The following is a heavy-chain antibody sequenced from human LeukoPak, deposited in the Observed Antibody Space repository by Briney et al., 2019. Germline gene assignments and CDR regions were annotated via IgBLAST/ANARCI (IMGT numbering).Heavy chain of an antibody. Sequence: SETLSFTCTVSGGSISSSSYYWGWIRQPPGKGLEWIGSIYYSGSTYYNPSLKSRVTISVDTSKNQFSLKLSSVTAADTAVYYCAREVYSSGYRGVGNDYWGQGTLVTVSS. CDR2: IYYSGST. CDR3: AREVYSSGYRGVGNDY. V-gene: IGHV4-39*07. J-gene: IGHJ4*02. D-gene: IGHD3-22*01. CDR1: GGSISSSSYY.